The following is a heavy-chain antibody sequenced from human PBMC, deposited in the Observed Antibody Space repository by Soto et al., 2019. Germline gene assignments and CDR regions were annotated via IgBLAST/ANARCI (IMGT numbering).Heavy chain of an antibody. Sequence: VGSLRLSCAASGFTFSSYAMSWVRQAPGKGLEWVSAISGSGGSTYYADSVKGRFTISRDNSKNTLYLQMNSLRAEDTAVYYCAKALNYDFWSGYWRHYYYYGMDVWGQGTTVTVSS. V-gene: IGHV3-23*01. J-gene: IGHJ6*02. CDR2: ISGSGGST. CDR3: AKALNYDFWSGYWRHYYYYGMDV. CDR1: GFTFSSYA. D-gene: IGHD3-3*01.